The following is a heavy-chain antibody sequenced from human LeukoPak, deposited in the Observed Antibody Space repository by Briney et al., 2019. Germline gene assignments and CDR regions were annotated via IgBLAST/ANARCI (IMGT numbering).Heavy chain of an antibody. CDR3: ARGGGSRGYCSGGSCYSSWFDP. CDR2: INHSGST. Sequence: SETLSLTCAVYGGSFSGYYWSWIRQPPGKGLEWIGEINHSGSTNYNPSLKSRVTISVDTSKNEFSLKLSSVTAADTAVYYCARGGGSRGYCSGGSCYSSWFDPWGQGTLVTVSS. D-gene: IGHD2-15*01. V-gene: IGHV4-34*01. J-gene: IGHJ5*02. CDR1: GGSFSGYY.